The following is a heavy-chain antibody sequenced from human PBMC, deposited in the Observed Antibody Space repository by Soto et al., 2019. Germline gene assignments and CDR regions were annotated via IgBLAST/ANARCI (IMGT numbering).Heavy chain of an antibody. CDR3: AGTDDSLDY. V-gene: IGHV3-23*01. CDR2: IYGSAAET. CDR1: GFTFSLYT. Sequence: GGSLRLSCAASGFTFSLYTMSWVRQAPGKGLEWVSGIYGSAAETYYADSVKGRFTISRDQSRNSLYLQMNSLRGEDTAVYYCAGTDDSLDYWGQGTLVTVSS. D-gene: IGHD3-22*01. J-gene: IGHJ4*02.